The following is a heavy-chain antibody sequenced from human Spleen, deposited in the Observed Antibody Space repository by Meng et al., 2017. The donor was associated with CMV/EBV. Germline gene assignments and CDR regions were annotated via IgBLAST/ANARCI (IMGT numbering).Heavy chain of an antibody. Sequence: SGTSISTSNWWSWVRQPPGKGLEWIGEVYHSGYTNYNPSLKSRVTISVDTSKNQFSLKLSSVTAADTAVYYCARGHTYYMPVWYFDLWGRGTLVTVSS. CDR1: GTSISTSNW. CDR2: VYHSGYT. V-gene: IGHV4-4*02. J-gene: IGHJ2*01. CDR3: ARGHTYYMPVWYFDL. D-gene: IGHD2-21*01.